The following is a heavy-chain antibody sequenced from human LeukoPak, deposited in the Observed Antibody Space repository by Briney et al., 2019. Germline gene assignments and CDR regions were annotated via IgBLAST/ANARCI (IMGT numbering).Heavy chain of an antibody. D-gene: IGHD4-17*01. CDR2: INHSGST. CDR3: TRKATTGPTKAAFDV. V-gene: IGHV4-34*01. J-gene: IGHJ3*01. CDR1: GGSFSGYY. Sequence: SETLSLTRAVYGGSFSGYYWSWIRQPPGKGLEWIGEINHSGSTNYNPSLKSRVAMSVDTSKNQFSLKLSSVTAVDTAVYYCTRKATTGPTKAAFDVWGQGTMVTVSS.